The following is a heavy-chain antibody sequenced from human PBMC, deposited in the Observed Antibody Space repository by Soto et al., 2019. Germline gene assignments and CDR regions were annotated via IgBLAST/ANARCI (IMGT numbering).Heavy chain of an antibody. Sequence: GGSLRLSCASSGFTFSSYSMNWVRQAQGKGLEWVSSISSSSYIYYADSVKGRFTISRDNAKNSLYLQMNSLRAEDTAVYYCARDPDTVTTSNFDYWGQGTLVTVSS. CDR3: ARDPDTVTTSNFDY. J-gene: IGHJ4*02. D-gene: IGHD4-17*01. V-gene: IGHV3-21*01. CDR2: ISSSSYI. CDR1: GFTFSSYS.